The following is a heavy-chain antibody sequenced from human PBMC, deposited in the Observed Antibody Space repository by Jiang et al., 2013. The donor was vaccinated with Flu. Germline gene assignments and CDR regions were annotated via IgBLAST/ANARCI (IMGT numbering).Heavy chain of an antibody. D-gene: IGHD1-7*01. CDR2: IYAGNGDT. V-gene: IGHV1-3*01. Sequence: GAEVKKPGASVKVSCKVSGYSFTKCAFHWVRQAPGQRLEWMGWIYAGNGDTKYSQNFQGRVTITRDTSANTAYLELSSLRSEDSAVYYCAGISGTTPYYYYVMDVWGQGTTVTVSS. CDR1: GYSFTKCA. J-gene: IGHJ6*02. CDR3: AGISGTTPYYYYVMDV.